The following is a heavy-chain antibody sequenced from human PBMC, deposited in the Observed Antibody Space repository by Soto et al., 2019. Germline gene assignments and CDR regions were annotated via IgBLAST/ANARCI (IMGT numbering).Heavy chain of an antibody. V-gene: IGHV3-33*01. CDR1: GFTFSSYG. D-gene: IGHD2-2*01. CDR3: ARDWVVVPAALTLLFDY. Sequence: GGSLRLSCAASGFTFSSYGMHWVRQAPGKGLEWVAVIWYDGSNKYYADSVKGRFTISRDNSKNTLYLQMNSLRAEDTAVYYCARDWVVVPAALTLLFDYWGQGTLVTVSS. CDR2: IWYDGSNK. J-gene: IGHJ4*02.